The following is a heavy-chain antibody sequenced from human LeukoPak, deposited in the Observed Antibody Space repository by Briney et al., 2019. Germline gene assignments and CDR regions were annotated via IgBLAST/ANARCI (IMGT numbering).Heavy chain of an antibody. D-gene: IGHD2-15*01. V-gene: IGHV3-23*01. CDR3: AKSGLNRFDY. J-gene: IGHJ4*02. CDR2: ISGGGGTP. Sequence: GGSLRLSCAASGFTFSSYAMSWVRQAPGKGLEWVSTISGGGGTPYYADSVKGRFTISRDNSKNTLFLQMNSLRVENTAVYYCAKSGLNRFDYWGQGALVTVSS. CDR1: GFTFSSYA.